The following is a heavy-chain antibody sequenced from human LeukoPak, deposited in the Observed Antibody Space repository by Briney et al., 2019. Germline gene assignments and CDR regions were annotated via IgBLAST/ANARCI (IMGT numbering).Heavy chain of an antibody. CDR2: INHSGST. CDR3: ARQRSMRWFDP. V-gene: IGHV4-34*01. CDR1: GGSFSGYY. J-gene: IGHJ5*02. Sequence: PSETLSLTCAVYGGSFSGYYWSWIRQPPGKGLEWIGEINHSGSTNYNPSLKSRVTISVDTSKNQFSLKLSSVTAADTAVYYCARQRSMRWFDPWGQGTLVTVSS. D-gene: IGHD6-6*01.